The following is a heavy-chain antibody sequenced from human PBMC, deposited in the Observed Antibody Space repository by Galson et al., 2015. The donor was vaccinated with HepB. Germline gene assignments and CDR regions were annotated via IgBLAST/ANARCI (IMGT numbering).Heavy chain of an antibody. V-gene: IGHV3-30*04. CDR3: ANAERSGWDDWNWFDP. CDR2: VSYDDSNK. CDR1: GFTFSTYA. D-gene: IGHD6-19*01. Sequence: SLRLSCAASGFTFSTYAMHWVRQAPGKGLEWVAVVSYDDSNKYYAGSVKGRFTISRDNSKNTLYLQMNSLRPEDTAVYSCANAERSGWDDWNWFDPWGQGTLVTVSS. J-gene: IGHJ5*02.